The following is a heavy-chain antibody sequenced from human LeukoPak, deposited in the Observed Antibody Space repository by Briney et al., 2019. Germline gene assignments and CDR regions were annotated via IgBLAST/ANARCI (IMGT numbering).Heavy chain of an antibody. Sequence: GSLRLSCAASGFTFSSYGMSWIRQPPGKGLEWIGEINHSGSTNYNPSLKSRVTISVDTSKNQFSLKLSSVTAADTAVYYCARRPYYYGFDPWGQGTLVTVSS. D-gene: IGHD3-10*01. V-gene: IGHV4-34*01. CDR1: GFTFSSYG. CDR2: INHSGST. CDR3: ARRPYYYGFDP. J-gene: IGHJ5*02.